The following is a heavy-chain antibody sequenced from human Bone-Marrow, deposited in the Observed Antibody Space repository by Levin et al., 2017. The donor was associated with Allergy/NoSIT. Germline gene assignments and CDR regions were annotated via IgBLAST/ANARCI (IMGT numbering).Heavy chain of an antibody. V-gene: IGHV1-18*01. J-gene: IGHJ3*02. CDR2: ISAYNGNT. CDR1: GYTFTSYG. D-gene: IGHD6-19*01. Sequence: GESLKISCKASGYTFTSYGISWVRQAPGQGLEWMGWISAYNGNTNYAQKLQGRVTITTDTSTSTAYMELRSLTSDDTAVYYCARGAEGEQWLEPEDAFDIWGQGTMVTVSS. CDR3: ARGAEGEQWLEPEDAFDI.